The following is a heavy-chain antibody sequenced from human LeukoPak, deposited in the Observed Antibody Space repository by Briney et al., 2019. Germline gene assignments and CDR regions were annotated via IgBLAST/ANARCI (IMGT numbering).Heavy chain of an antibody. J-gene: IGHJ4*02. CDR1: GFSFSNYA. CDR2: ISSNGGST. CDR3: VKDIHYYGSGNYYNGYFDY. V-gene: IGHV3-64D*09. Sequence: GGSLRLSCSASGFSFSNYAMHWVRQAPGKGLEYVSAISSNGGSTYYADSVKGRFTISRDNSKNTLYLQVSGLRAEDTAVYYCVKDIHYYGSGNYYNGYFDYWGQGTLVTVSS. D-gene: IGHD3-10*01.